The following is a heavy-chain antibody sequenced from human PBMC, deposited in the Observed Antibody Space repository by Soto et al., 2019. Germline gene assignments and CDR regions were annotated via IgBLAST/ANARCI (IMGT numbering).Heavy chain of an antibody. CDR1: GYTFTGYY. V-gene: IGHV1-2*04. CDR2: INPNSGGT. J-gene: IGHJ4*03. Sequence: ASVKVSCKASGYTFTGYYMHWVRQAPGQGLEWMGWINPNSGGTNYAQKFQGWVTMTRDTSISTAYMELSRLRSDDTAVYYCARAVDIVATSQYYFDYWGPGTTVTVSS. D-gene: IGHD5-12*01. CDR3: ARAVDIVATSQYYFDY.